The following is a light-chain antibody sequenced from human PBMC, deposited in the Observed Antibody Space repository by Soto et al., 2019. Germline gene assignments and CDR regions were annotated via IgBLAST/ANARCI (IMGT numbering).Light chain of an antibody. CDR2: EVS. CDR1: SRDGGGYNY. V-gene: IGLV2-14*01. J-gene: IGLJ3*02. Sequence: QSVLTQPASVSGSPGQSITISCTGTSRDGGGYNYVSWYQQHPGKAPKLMIYEVSNRPSGVSNRFSGSKSGNTASLTISGLQAEDEADYYCSSYTSSSTRVFGGGTKVTVL. CDR3: SSYTSSSTRV.